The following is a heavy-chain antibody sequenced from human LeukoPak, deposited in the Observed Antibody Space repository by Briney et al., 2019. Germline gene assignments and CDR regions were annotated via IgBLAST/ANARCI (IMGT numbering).Heavy chain of an antibody. V-gene: IGHV4-39*01. CDR1: GGSIGWSEDY. CDR3: ARHRTIYGIPYYMDV. CDR2: IHYRGAT. J-gene: IGHJ6*04. Sequence: PSETLSLTCSVSGGSIGWSEDYWGWIREPPGKGLEWIGSIHYRGATNHNPSLKGRVTISVDTSTNKFSLNLYSVTAADTAIYYCARHRTIYGIPYYMDVWAKGTPVAVSS. D-gene: IGHD3-3*01.